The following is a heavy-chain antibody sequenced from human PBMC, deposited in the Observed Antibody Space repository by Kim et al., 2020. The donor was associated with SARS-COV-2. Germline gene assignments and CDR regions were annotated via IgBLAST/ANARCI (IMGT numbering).Heavy chain of an antibody. CDR1: GGSISSYY. Sequence: SETLSLTCTVSGGSISSYYWSWIRQPPGTGKGLEWIGYIYYSGSTNYNPSLKSRVTISVDTSKNQFSLKLSSVTAADTAVYYCARTRTTFPYYYYYGMDVWGQRTTVTVSS. CDR3: ARTRTTFPYYYYYGMDV. V-gene: IGHV4-59*13. J-gene: IGHJ6*02. D-gene: IGHD1-7*01. CDR2: IYYSGST.